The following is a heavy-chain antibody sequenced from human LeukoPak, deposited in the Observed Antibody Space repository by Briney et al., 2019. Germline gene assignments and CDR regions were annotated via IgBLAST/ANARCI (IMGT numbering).Heavy chain of an antibody. CDR2: ISSSSSYI. Sequence: GGSLRLSCAASGFTFSSYSMNWVRQAPGKGLEWVSSISSSSSYIYYADSVKGRFTISRDNAKNSLYLQMNSPRAEDTAVYYCAPASPLAAGPYFDYWGQGTLVTVSS. D-gene: IGHD6-13*01. J-gene: IGHJ4*02. V-gene: IGHV3-21*01. CDR3: APASPLAAGPYFDY. CDR1: GFTFSSYS.